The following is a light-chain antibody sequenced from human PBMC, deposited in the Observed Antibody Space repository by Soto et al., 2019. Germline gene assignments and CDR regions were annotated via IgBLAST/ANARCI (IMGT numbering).Light chain of an antibody. V-gene: IGKV3-15*01. CDR1: QSVRSK. CDR3: QQYYNWPPLT. Sequence: EIVMTQSPATLSVSPGERATLSCRASQSVRSKLAWYQQKPGQASRRRIYGASTRATGIPARFSGSGSGTEFTLTISSLQSEDFAVYYCQQYYNWPPLTFGGGTKVDI. J-gene: IGKJ4*01. CDR2: GAS.